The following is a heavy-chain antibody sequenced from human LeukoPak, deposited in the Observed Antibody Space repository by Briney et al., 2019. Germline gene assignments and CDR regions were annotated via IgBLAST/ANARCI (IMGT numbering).Heavy chain of an antibody. CDR2: IYHSGTT. Sequence: SPSETLSLTCTVSDYSISSAYYWGWIRQPPGKGLEWIGSIYHSGTTFYNPSLRSRVTISLDTSKNQFSLKLSSVTAADTAVFYCARARGYVFDHWGQGTLVTVSS. V-gene: IGHV4-38-2*02. CDR1: DYSISSAYY. J-gene: IGHJ5*02. D-gene: IGHD5-12*01. CDR3: ARARGYVFDH.